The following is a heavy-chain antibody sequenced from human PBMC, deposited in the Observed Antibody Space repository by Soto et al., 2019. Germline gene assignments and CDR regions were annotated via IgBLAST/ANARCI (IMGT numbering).Heavy chain of an antibody. CDR3: ARASYDYVWGSYRYWPLFDY. CDR2: IYYSGRT. V-gene: IGHV4-31*03. J-gene: IGHJ4*02. CDR1: GGPISSGGYY. Sequence: SETLSLTCTVSGGPISSGGYYWSWIRQHTWKGLEWIGYIYYSGRTYYNPSLKSRLTISVDTSKNQFSLKLRSVPAAETAVYYCARASYDYVWGSYRYWPLFDYWGQGTLVTVSS. D-gene: IGHD3-16*02.